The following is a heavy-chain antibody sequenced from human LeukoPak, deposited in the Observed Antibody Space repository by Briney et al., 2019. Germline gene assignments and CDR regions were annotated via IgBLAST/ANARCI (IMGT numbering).Heavy chain of an antibody. Sequence: GGSLRLSCAASGFPFTNAWMSGVRQAPGKGLEGVGRIKSEAEGGTAGYAGPVKGRFTSSRDDSKNTVFVQMNSLKTEDTAVYYCSTEDQRNSWGQGTLVTVSS. CDR2: IKSEAEGGTA. J-gene: IGHJ4*02. D-gene: IGHD1-1*01. CDR1: GFPFTNAW. CDR3: STEDQRNS. V-gene: IGHV3-15*01.